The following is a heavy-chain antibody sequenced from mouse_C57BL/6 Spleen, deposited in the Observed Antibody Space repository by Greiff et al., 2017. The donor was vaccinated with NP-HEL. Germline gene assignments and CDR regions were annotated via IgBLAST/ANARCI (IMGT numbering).Heavy chain of an antibody. CDR3: ARQLDY. CDR1: GFTFSSYG. V-gene: IGHV5-6*01. CDR2: ISSGGSYT. Sequence: EVMLVESGGDLVKPGGSLKLSCAASGFTFSSYGMSWVRQTPDKRLEWVATISSGGSYTYYPDSVKGRFTISRDNAKHTLYLQMSSLKSEDTAMYYCARQLDYWGQGTTLTVSS. J-gene: IGHJ2*01.